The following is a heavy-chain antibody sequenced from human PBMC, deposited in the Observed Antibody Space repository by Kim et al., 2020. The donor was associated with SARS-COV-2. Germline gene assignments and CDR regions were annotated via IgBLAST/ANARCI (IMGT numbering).Heavy chain of an antibody. CDR3: AKVRGERDYFDY. J-gene: IGHJ4*02. Sequence: GGSLRLSCAASGFTFSSYAMSWVRQAPGKGLEWVSVIYSGGSSTYYADSVKGRFTISRDNSKNTLYLQMNSLRAEDTAVYYCAKVRGERDYFDYWGQGTLVTVSS. V-gene: IGHV3-23*03. D-gene: IGHD3-10*01. CDR1: GFTFSSYA. CDR2: IYSGGSST.